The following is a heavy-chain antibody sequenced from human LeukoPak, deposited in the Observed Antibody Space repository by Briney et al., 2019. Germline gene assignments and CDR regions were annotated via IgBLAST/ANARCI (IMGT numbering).Heavy chain of an antibody. CDR1: GFTFSSYA. J-gene: IGHJ4*02. CDR3: ARDRGRYYDSRGFYWGYYFDS. V-gene: IGHV3-23*01. CDR2: ISGSGDST. D-gene: IGHD3-22*01. Sequence: GGSLRLSCAASGFTFSSYAMSWVRQAPGKGLEWVSAISGSGDSTYYADSVKGRFTISRDNSKDTLYLQMSSVRVNDTAVYYCARDRGRYYDSRGFYWGYYFDSWGQGILVTVST.